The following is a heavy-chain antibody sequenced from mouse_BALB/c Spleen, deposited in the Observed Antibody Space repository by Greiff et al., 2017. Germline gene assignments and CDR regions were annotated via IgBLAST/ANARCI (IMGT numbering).Heavy chain of an antibody. V-gene: IGHV5-6-5*01. J-gene: IGHJ1*01. Sequence: EVKLVESGGGLVKPGGSLKLSCAASGFTFSSYAMSWVRQTPEKRLEWVASISSGGSTYYPDSVKGRFTISRDNARNILYLQMSSLRSEDTAMYYCAREGHDAGYFDVWGEGTTVTVSS. CDR3: AREGHDAGYFDV. CDR2: ISSGGST. CDR1: GFTFSSYA. D-gene: IGHD2-3*01.